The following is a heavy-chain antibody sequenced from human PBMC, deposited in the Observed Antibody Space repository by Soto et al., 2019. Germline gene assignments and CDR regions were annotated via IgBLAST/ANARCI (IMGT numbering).Heavy chain of an antibody. J-gene: IGHJ5*02. Sequence: QVQLVQSGAEVKKPGASVKVSCKAYDYYFPGYNIHWVRHTPGQGIELMRWINPNSQVTTYAQKFQGRVTLTRDPSISTAYLEVRRLRSDATAVYYCATIHRSSTSRGSDFDPWGQGTQVTVSS. D-gene: IGHD6-13*01. CDR1: DYYFPGYN. V-gene: IGHV1-2*02. CDR2: INPNSQVT. CDR3: ATIHRSSTSRGSDFDP.